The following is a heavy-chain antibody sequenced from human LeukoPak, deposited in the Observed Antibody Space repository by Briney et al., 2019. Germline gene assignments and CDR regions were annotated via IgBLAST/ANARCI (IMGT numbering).Heavy chain of an antibody. CDR2: ISWDGGST. V-gene: IGHV3-43*01. CDR3: AKDYKAATPGDYYYYMDV. Sequence: GGSLRLSCAASGFTFSDYYMSWVRQAPGKGLEWVSLISWDGGSTYYADSVKGRFTISRDNSKNSLYLQMNSLRTEDTALYYCAKDYKAATPGDYYYYMDVWGKGTTVTVSS. D-gene: IGHD2-15*01. CDR1: GFTFSDYY. J-gene: IGHJ6*03.